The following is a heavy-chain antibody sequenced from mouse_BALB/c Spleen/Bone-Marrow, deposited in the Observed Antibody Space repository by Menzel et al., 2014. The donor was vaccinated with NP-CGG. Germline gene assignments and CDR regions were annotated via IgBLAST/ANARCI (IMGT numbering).Heavy chain of an antibody. CDR1: GFNIKDTY. D-gene: IGHD1-1*01. V-gene: IGHV14-3*02. J-gene: IGHJ3*01. CDR2: IDPANGNT. Sequence: VQLQQSGAELVKPGASVKLSCTASGFNIKDTYMHWVKQRPGQGLEWIGRIDPANGNTKYDPKFQGKATITADTSSNTAYLQLSSLTSEDTAVYYCANYHYGSSYGFAYWGQGTLVTVSA. CDR3: ANYHYGSSYGFAY.